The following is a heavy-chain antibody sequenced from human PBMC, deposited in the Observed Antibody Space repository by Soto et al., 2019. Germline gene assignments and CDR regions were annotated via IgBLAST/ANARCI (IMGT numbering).Heavy chain of an antibody. CDR1: GCYMSGYY. J-gene: IGHJ6*02. V-gene: IGHV4-59*08. Sequence: PSETLSLTCPVSGCYMSGYYWSWIRLPPGKPMEWIGYVHDSWGAAYNPSLRSRVAISLDTSKSQFSLSLTSVSATDTAMYYCVRQGYGPLHGLVDVWGQGTTVTVSS. CDR3: VRQGYGPLHGLVDV. CDR2: VHDSWGA. D-gene: IGHD5-18*01.